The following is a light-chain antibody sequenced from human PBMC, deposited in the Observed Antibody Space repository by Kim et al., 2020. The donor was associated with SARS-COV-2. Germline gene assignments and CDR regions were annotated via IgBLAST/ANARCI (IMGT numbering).Light chain of an antibody. CDR3: QQSYSTPRLT. Sequence: DIQMTQSPSSLSASVGDRVTITCRASQSISSYLNWYQQKPGKAPKLLIYAASSLQSGVPSRFSGSGSGTDFTLTISSLQPEDFATYYCQQSYSTPRLTFVGGTKLEI. V-gene: IGKV1-39*01. CDR1: QSISSY. J-gene: IGKJ4*01. CDR2: AAS.